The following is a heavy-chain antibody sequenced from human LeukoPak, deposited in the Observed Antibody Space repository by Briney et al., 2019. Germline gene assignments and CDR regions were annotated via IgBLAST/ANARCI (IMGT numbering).Heavy chain of an antibody. J-gene: IGHJ4*02. CDR2: IYYSGTT. CDR3: AREDYYDSSGYLDY. V-gene: IGHV4-31*03. D-gene: IGHD3-22*01. CDR1: GGSISSSGYY. Sequence: SQTLSLTCTVSGGSISSSGYYWSWLRQHPGKGLEWIGYIYYSGTTYYNPSLKSRVTISVDTSKNQFSLKLFSVTAADTAVYYCAREDYYDSSGYLDYWGQGTLVTVSS.